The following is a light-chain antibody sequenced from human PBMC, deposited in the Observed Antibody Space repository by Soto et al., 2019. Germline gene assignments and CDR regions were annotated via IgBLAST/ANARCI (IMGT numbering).Light chain of an antibody. J-gene: IGLJ1*01. V-gene: IGLV2-14*02. CDR2: EVN. CDR3: SSYTSSSTLSTYV. CDR1: SSDVGSYNY. Sequence: QSALTQPASVSGSPGQSITISCTGTSSDVGSYNYVSWFQHHPGKAPKLIIYEVNKRPSGISDRFSGSKSGNTASLTISGFQAEDEADYYCSSYTSSSTLSTYVFGTGTKVTVL.